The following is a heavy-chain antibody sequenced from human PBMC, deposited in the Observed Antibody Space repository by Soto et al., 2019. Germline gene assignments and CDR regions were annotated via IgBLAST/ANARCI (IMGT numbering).Heavy chain of an antibody. Sequence: SETLSLTCAVSGGSISSGGYSWSWIRQHPGKGLEWIGYIYYSGSTYYNPSLKSRVTISVDTSKNQFSLKLSSVTAADTAVYYCAREGRVTTRDYYGMDVWGQGTTVTVSS. CDR2: IYYSGST. J-gene: IGHJ6*02. CDR1: GGSISSGGYS. CDR3: AREGRVTTRDYYGMDV. V-gene: IGHV4-31*11. D-gene: IGHD4-17*01.